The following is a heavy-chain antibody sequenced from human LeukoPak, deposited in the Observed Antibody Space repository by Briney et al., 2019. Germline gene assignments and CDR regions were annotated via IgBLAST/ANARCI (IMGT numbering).Heavy chain of an antibody. CDR1: GFAFSRYS. CDR2: ISYSGPHM. V-gene: IGHV3-21*01. Sequence: GGSLRLSCAASGFAFSRYSMNWVRQAPRKGLEWVSSISYSGPHMFYADSVRGRFTISRDNAENSLFLQMNSLRAEDTAVYFCASNDYRDEGIDSWGQGTLVTVSS. D-gene: IGHD4-17*01. J-gene: IGHJ4*02. CDR3: ASNDYRDEGIDS.